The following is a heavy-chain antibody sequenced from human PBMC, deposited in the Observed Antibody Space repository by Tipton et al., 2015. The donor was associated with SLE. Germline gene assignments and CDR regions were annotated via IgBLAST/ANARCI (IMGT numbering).Heavy chain of an antibody. J-gene: IGHJ3*02. CDR2: IYTSGST. CDR1: GGSISSYY. CDR3: TRHAHTRGRFDI. V-gene: IGHV4-59*08. Sequence: TLSLTCTVSGGSISSYYWSWIRQPPGKGLEWIGYIYTSGSTYYNPSLKSRVTISVDTSKNQFSLNLSSVTAADTAVYYCTRHAHTRGRFDIWGQGTMVTVSS.